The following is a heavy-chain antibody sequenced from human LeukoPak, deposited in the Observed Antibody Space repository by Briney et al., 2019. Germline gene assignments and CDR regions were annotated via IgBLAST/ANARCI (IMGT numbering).Heavy chain of an antibody. D-gene: IGHD2-8*01. CDR2: VDTEDGET. Sequence: GASVKLSCKVSGYTFTDYYMHWVQQAHGKGLEWMGLVDTEDGETVYAEKFQGRVTITADTSTDTAYMELSSLRSEDTAVDYCATLGYCTNGVCYNIDYWGQGTLVTVSS. J-gene: IGHJ4*02. V-gene: IGHV1-69-2*01. CDR3: ATLGYCTNGVCYNIDY. CDR1: GYTFTDYY.